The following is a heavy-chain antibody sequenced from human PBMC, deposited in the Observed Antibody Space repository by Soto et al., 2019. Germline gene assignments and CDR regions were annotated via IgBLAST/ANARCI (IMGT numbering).Heavy chain of an antibody. Sequence: LRLSCAASGFTVSSNYMSWVRQAPGKGLEWVSVIYSGGSTYYADSVKGRFTISRDNSKNTLYLQMNSLRAEDTAVYYCARDKVTIFGVEDAFDIWGQGTMVTVS. CDR1: GFTVSSNY. CDR3: ARDKVTIFGVEDAFDI. CDR2: IYSGGST. J-gene: IGHJ3*02. V-gene: IGHV3-53*01. D-gene: IGHD3-3*01.